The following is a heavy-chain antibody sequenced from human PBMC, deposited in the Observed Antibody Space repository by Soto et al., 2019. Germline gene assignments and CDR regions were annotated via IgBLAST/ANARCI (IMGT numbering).Heavy chain of an antibody. CDR1: GGSISSSSYY. D-gene: IGHD1-26*01. CDR2: IYYSGST. J-gene: IGHJ5*02. CDR3: ATQEVGGTYVYTFDP. V-gene: IGHV4-39*01. Sequence: SETLSLTCTVSGGSISSSSYYWGWIRQPPGKGLEWIGSIYYSGSTYYNPSLKSRVTISVDTSKNQFSLKLSSVTAADTAVYYCATQEVGGTYVYTFDPWGQGTLVTVS.